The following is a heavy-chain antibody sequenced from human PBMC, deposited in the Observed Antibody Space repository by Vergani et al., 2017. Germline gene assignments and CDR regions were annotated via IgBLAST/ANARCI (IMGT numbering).Heavy chain of an antibody. CDR2: INHSGST. J-gene: IGHJ4*02. V-gene: IGHV4-34*01. D-gene: IGHD3-22*01. CDR3: ARGPAPDYYDSSGYFDY. CDR1: GGSFSGYY. Sequence: QVQLQQWGAGLLKPSETLSLTCAVYGGSFSGYYWSWIRQPPGKGLEWIGEINHSGSTNYNPSLKSRVTISVDTSKNQFSLRLSSVTAADTAVYYCARGPAPDYYDSSGYFDYGGQGTLVTVSS.